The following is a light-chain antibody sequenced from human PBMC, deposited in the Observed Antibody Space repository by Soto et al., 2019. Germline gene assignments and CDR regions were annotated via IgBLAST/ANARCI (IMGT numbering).Light chain of an antibody. CDR2: AAS. J-gene: IGKJ3*01. Sequence: DIQMTQSPSSLSASVGDIVTITCRASQSISSYLNWYQQRPGTAPKLLIYAASSLHSGVPSRFSGSGSWTDFTLTISSLQPEDFATYYWQQSYSTTRTFGPGTKVDIK. CDR3: QQSYSTTRT. CDR1: QSISSY. V-gene: IGKV1-39*01.